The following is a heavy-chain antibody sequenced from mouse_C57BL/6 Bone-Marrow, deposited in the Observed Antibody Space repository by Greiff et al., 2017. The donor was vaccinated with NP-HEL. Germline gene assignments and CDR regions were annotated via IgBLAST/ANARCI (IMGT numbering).Heavy chain of an antibody. V-gene: IGHV1-81*01. CDR1: GYTFTSYG. CDR2: INPRSGNT. D-gene: IGHD2-1*01. CDR3: GRSCLPYAMDY. Sequence: QVQLQQSGAELARPGASVKLSCKASGYTFTSYGMSWVKQRPGQGLEWIGEINPRSGNTYYNEKFKGKATLTADKSSSTAYMELRSLTSEDSAVYFCGRSCLPYAMDYWGQGTSVTVSS. J-gene: IGHJ4*01.